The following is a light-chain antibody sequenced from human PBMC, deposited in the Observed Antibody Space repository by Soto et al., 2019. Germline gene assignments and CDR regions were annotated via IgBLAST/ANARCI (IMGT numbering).Light chain of an antibody. CDR3: QQLNTLTFT. V-gene: IGKV1-9*01. CDR2: EAS. Sequence: DIQLTQSPSLLSASVGARVTITCRASHDISTYLAWYQQKPGKAPKLMIYEASTLQSGVPSRFSGSGSGTEFTLTISGLLPEDFATYQCQQLNTLTFTFGQGTRLEI. J-gene: IGKJ5*01. CDR1: HDISTY.